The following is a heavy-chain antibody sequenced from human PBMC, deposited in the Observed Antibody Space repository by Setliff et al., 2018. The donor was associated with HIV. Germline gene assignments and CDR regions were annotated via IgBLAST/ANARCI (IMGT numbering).Heavy chain of an antibody. Sequence: PGGSLRLSCAASGFTVSSNYMSWVRQAPGKGLEWVSAIAGNKGTTFYADSVKGRFTISRDNSKNTVYLQMNSLRAEDTAVYYCATLSSNWHLDYWGQGTLVTVSS. CDR2: IAGNKGTT. D-gene: IGHD6-13*01. CDR1: GFTVSSNY. J-gene: IGHJ4*02. V-gene: IGHV3-66*02. CDR3: ATLSSNWHLDY.